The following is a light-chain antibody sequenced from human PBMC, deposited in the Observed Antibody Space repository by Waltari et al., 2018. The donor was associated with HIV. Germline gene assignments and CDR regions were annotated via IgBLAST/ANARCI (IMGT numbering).Light chain of an antibody. CDR2: AAS. CDR3: QQTYSGLT. Sequence: DIQMTQSPSSLSASLGDRVIITCRASQTISTFLNWYQQRPGRAPNLLIYAASSLQGGVPSRFSGSGSGTDFTLTIDSLQPEDFATYYCQQTYSGLTFGPGTKVDV. V-gene: IGKV1-39*01. CDR1: QTISTF. J-gene: IGKJ3*01.